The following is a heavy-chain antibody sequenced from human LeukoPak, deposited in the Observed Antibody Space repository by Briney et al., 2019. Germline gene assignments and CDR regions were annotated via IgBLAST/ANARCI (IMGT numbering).Heavy chain of an antibody. V-gene: IGHV3-7*01. CDR2: IKQDGSDK. D-gene: IGHD6-6*01. CDR1: GFTFGNYW. CDR3: ARWATSFDL. Sequence: AGESLRLSCAASGFTFGNYWMSWVRQAPGKGLEWVADIKQDGSDKYYVDSVTGRFTISRDNAKNSMYLQMNSLRAEDTAVYNCARWATSFDLWGQGTLVTVSS. J-gene: IGHJ4*02.